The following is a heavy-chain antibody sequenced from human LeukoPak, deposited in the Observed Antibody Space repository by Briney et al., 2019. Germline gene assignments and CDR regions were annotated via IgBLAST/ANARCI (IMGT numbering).Heavy chain of an antibody. Sequence: PGGSLRLSCAASGFTFSSYAMHWVRQAPGKGLEWVAVISYDGSNKYYADSVKGRFTISRDNSKNTLYLQMNSLRAEDTAVYYCARDGVMITFGGVIVIPGPIDYWGQGTLVTVSS. V-gene: IGHV3-30-3*01. J-gene: IGHJ4*02. D-gene: IGHD3-16*02. CDR1: GFTFSSYA. CDR2: ISYDGSNK. CDR3: ARDGVMITFGGVIVIPGPIDY.